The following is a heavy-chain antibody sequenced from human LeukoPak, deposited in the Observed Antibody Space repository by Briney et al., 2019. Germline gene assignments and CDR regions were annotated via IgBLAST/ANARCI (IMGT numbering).Heavy chain of an antibody. CDR2: ISWNSGSI. CDR3: DSEAVAGLGAFDY. Sequence: GGSLRLSCAAFGFTFDDYAMHWVRQAPGKGLEWVSGISWNSGSIGYADSVKGRFTISRDNAKNSLYLQMNSLRAEDTALYAKDSEAVAGLGAFDYWGQGTLVTVSS. V-gene: IGHV3-9*01. J-gene: IGHJ4*02. D-gene: IGHD6-19*01. CDR1: GFTFDDYA.